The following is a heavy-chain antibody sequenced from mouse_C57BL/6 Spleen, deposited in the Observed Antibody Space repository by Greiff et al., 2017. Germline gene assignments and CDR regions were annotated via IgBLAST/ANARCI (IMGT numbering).Heavy chain of an antibody. J-gene: IGHJ4*01. CDR1: GYTFTSYG. CDR2: IYPRSGNT. CDR3: ARELLYAMYY. Sequence: VKLMESGAELARPGASVKLSCKASGYTFTSYGISWVKQRTGQGLEWIGEIYPRSGNTYYNEKFKGKATLTADKSSSTAYMELRSLTSEDSAVYFCARELLYAMYYWGQGTSVTVSS. D-gene: IGHD1-3*01. V-gene: IGHV1-81*01.